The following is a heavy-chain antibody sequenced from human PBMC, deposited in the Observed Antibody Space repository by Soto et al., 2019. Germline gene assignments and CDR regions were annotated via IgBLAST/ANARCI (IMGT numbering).Heavy chain of an antibody. CDR1: GDTFSSYA. Sequence: SVKVSCKASGDTFSSYAISWVRQAPGQGLEWMGGIIPIFGTANYAQKFQGRVTITADESTSTAYMELSSLRSEDTAVYYCARWGGDVVVPAAIRRYYYGMDVWGQGTTVTVSS. J-gene: IGHJ6*02. D-gene: IGHD2-2*01. V-gene: IGHV1-69*13. CDR2: IIPIFGTA. CDR3: ARWGGDVVVPAAIRRYYYGMDV.